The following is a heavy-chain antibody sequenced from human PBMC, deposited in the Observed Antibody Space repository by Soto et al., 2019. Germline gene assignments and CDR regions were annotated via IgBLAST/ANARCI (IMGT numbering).Heavy chain of an antibody. CDR3: ARVNPTSGGYSYGTADY. CDR1: GYTFTSYG. Sequence: ASVKVSCKASGYTFTSYGISWVRQAPGQGLEWMGWISAYNGNTNYAQKLQGRVTMTTDTSTSTAYMELRSLRSDDTAVYYCARVNPTSGGYSYGTADYWGQGTLVTVSS. J-gene: IGHJ4*02. D-gene: IGHD5-18*01. CDR2: ISAYNGNT. V-gene: IGHV1-18*01.